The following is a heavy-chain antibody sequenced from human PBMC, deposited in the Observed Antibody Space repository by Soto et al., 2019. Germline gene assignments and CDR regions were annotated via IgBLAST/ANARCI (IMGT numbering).Heavy chain of an antibody. CDR2: ISGGVTYT. V-gene: IGHV3-23*01. CDR3: AKVGYYNSGWFDS. J-gene: IGHJ5*01. D-gene: IGHD3-10*01. CDR1: GFSLRTYA. Sequence: GGSLRLSCAASGFSLRTYAMRWVRQAPGKGLEWVSTISGGVTYTYYADSVKGRFTVSRGNSKNTVFLQVNSLRAEDTATYYCAKVGYYNSGWFDSWGQGTLVTVSS.